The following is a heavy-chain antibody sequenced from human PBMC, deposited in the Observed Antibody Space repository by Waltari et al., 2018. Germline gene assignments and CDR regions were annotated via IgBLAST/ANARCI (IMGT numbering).Heavy chain of an antibody. CDR1: GYTFTSYD. J-gene: IGHJ6*02. CDR2: MNPNSGKT. Sequence: QVQLVQSGAEVKKPGASVKVSCKASGYTFTSYDINWVRQATGQGLEWTGWMNPNSGKTGYAQKCQCRVTMTRNTSISTAYMALSSLRSEDTAVYYCAINKDDGFWSGSFLAGSNYYYGMDVWGQGTTVTVSS. CDR3: AINKDDGFWSGSFLAGSNYYYGMDV. V-gene: IGHV1-8*01. D-gene: IGHD3-3*01.